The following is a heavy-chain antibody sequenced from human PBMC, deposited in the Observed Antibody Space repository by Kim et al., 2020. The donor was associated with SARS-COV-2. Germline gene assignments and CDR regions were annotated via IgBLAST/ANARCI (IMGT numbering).Heavy chain of an antibody. CDR3: ARGHGSSWYNYGMDV. V-gene: IGHV3-13*01. J-gene: IGHJ6*02. Sequence: GSVKGRFTISRENAKNSLYLQMNSLRAGDTAVYYCARGHGSSWYNYGMDVWGQGTTVTVSS. D-gene: IGHD6-13*01.